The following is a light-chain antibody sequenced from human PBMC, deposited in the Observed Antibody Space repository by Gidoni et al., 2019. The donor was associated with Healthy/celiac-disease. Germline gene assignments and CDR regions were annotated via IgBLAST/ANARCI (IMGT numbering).Light chain of an antibody. J-gene: IGKJ1*01. CDR3: MQALQTPPT. CDR1: QSLLHSNGYNY. Sequence: DIVMTQSPLSLPVTPGEPASISCRSSQSLLHSNGYNYLDWYLQKPGQSPQLLIYLGSNRASGVPDRCSGSGSGTDFTLKISRVEAEDVGVYYCMQALQTPPTFXQXTKVEIK. V-gene: IGKV2-28*01. CDR2: LGS.